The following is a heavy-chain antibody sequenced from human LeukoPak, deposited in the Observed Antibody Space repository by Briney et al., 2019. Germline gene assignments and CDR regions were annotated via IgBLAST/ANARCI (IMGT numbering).Heavy chain of an antibody. V-gene: IGHV1-69*13. CDR2: IIPIFGTA. CDR1: GGTFSSYA. J-gene: IGHJ4*02. CDR3: ARVRMGVYDILTGYYMDY. D-gene: IGHD3-9*01. Sequence: GASVKVSCKASGGTFSSYAISWVRQAPGQGLEWMGGIIPIFGTANYAQKFQGRVTITADESTSTAYMELSSLRSEDTAVYYCARVRMGVYDILTGYYMDYWGQGTLVTVSS.